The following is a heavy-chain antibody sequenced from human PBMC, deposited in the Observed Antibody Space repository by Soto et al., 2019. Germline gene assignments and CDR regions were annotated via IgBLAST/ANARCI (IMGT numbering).Heavy chain of an antibody. Sequence: QVQLVESGGGVVQPGRSLRLSCAASGFTYSTFGMHWVRQAPGKGLEWVAVIAADGLAQYYADSVKGRFTISRDNSENTLFLQMNNLGAEDTAVYYCAKECFSLQAYWFFDLWGRGTLVTVSS. CDR3: AKECFSLQAYWFFDL. V-gene: IGHV3-30*18. J-gene: IGHJ2*01. D-gene: IGHD1-1*01. CDR2: IAADGLAQ. CDR1: GFTYSTFG.